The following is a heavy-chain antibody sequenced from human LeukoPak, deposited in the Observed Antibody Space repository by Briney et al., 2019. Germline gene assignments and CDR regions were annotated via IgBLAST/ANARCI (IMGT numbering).Heavy chain of an antibody. V-gene: IGHV4-34*01. CDR3: AREIVGARHLDY. D-gene: IGHD1-26*01. Sequence: SETLSLTCAVYGGSFSGYYWSWIRQPPGKGLEWIGEINHSGSTNYNPSLKSRVTISVDKSKNQFSLKLSSVTAADTAVYYCAREIVGARHLDYWGQGTLVTVSS. CDR1: GGSFSGYY. CDR2: INHSGST. J-gene: IGHJ4*02.